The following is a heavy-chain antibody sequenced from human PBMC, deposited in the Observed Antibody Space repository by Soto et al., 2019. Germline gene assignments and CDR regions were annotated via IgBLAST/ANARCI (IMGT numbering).Heavy chain of an antibody. V-gene: IGHV1-18*01. Sequence: QVQLEQSGAEVKKPGASVKVSCKTSGYTFSSYGVSWVRQAPGQGLEWMGWISVNNGNTKYAQKVQGRVTMTTDTSTSTAYMELRSLRSDDTAVYYCARDRNIEVAGAQPLLPWGQGTLVTVSS. CDR2: ISVNNGNT. J-gene: IGHJ4*02. CDR3: ARDRNIEVAGAQPLLP. D-gene: IGHD6-19*01. CDR1: GYTFSSYG.